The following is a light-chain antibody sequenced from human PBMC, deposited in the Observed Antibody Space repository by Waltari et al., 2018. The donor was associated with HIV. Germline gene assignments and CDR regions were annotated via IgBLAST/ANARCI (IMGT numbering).Light chain of an antibody. J-gene: IGLJ2*01. CDR1: TSDFGDSAS. CDR2: EVS. V-gene: IGLV2-14*01. CDR3: SSYTSSSTLVV. Sequence: QSALTQPASVSGSPGQSITLSCTGPTSDFGDSASVSWFQQFPNKAPKLMIYEVSNRPSGVSNRFSGSKSGNTASLTISGRQAEDEADYYCSSYTSSSTLVVFGGGTKLTVL.